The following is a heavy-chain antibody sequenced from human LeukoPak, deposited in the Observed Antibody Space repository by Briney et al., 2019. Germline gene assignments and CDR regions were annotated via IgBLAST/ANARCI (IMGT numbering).Heavy chain of an antibody. Sequence: PSETLSLTCTVSGGSISPYYWSWIRQTPGKGLEWIGYILSIATTTNYNPSLKSRVTISVDTSKNQFSLKLSSVTAADTAVYYCARPQSMFSPSYAFNIWGQGTMVTVSS. J-gene: IGHJ3*02. CDR3: ARPQSMFSPSYAFNI. CDR2: ILSIATT. D-gene: IGHD3-3*02. CDR1: GGSISPYY. V-gene: IGHV4-59*08.